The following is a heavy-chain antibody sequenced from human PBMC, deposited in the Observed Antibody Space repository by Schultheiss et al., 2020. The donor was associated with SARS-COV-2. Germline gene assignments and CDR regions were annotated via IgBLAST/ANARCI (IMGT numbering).Heavy chain of an antibody. V-gene: IGHV4-31*03. CDR3: ARHLRDSSGWVDY. J-gene: IGHJ4*02. CDR2: IYYSGST. D-gene: IGHD6-19*01. Sequence: LRLSCTVSGGSISSGGYYWSWIRQHPGKGLEWIGYIYYSGSTNYNPSLKSRVTMSVDTSKNQFSLKLSSVTAADTAVYYCARHLRDSSGWVDYWGQGTLVTVAS. CDR1: GGSISSGGYY.